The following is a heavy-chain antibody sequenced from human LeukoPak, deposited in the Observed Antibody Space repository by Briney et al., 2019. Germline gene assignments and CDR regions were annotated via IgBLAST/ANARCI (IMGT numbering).Heavy chain of an antibody. CDR3: ARLSSGWPYYFDH. V-gene: IGHV4-34*01. CDR1: GGSFSGYY. Sequence: SETLSLTCAVHGGSFSGYYWSWIRQPPGKGLEWIGEINHSGSTNYNPSLKSRVTISVDTSKNQFSLKLSSVTAADTAVYYCARLSSGWPYYFDHWGQGTLVTVSS. D-gene: IGHD6-19*01. CDR2: INHSGST. J-gene: IGHJ4*02.